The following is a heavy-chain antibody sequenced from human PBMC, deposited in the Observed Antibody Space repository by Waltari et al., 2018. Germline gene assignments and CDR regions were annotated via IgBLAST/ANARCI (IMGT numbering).Heavy chain of an antibody. D-gene: IGHD3-22*01. CDR2: IWSDETNK. Sequence: QVQLVESGGGVVQPGGSLRLSCAASGFTFSNHGIHWVRQAPGTVLVWWAFIWSDETNKHYADSVQGRFTISRYNSKNTVFLQMNSLRTEDTAVYYCAKGPDSSGYYSNWFDPWGQGILVTVSS. V-gene: IGHV3-30*02. J-gene: IGHJ5*02. CDR3: AKGPDSSGYYSNWFDP. CDR1: GFTFSNHG.